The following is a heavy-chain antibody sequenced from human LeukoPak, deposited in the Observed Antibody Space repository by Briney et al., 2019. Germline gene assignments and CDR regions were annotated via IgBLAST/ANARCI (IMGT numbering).Heavy chain of an antibody. CDR2: ISSSGSTI. Sequence: GGSLRLSCAASGFTFSDYYMSWIRQAPGKGLEWVSYISSSGSTIYYADSVKGRFTISRDNAKNSLYLQMNSLRAEDTAVYYCARYYYDSSGTNLEYYYYMDVWGKGTTVTISS. J-gene: IGHJ6*03. V-gene: IGHV3-11*04. D-gene: IGHD3-22*01. CDR1: GFTFSDYY. CDR3: ARYYYDSSGTNLEYYYYMDV.